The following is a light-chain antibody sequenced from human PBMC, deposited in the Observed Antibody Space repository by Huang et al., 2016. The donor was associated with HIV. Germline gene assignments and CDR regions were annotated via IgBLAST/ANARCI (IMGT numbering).Light chain of an antibody. V-gene: IGKV3-15*01. CDR2: GTS. Sequence: EIVMTQSPATLSVSPGERVTLSCRASQSIGSNLAWYQHKPCQVPRLLIYGTSTRATGIPARFSGSGSGTEFTLTISRLQSEDFTVFYCQQYNTWPPNTFGQGTKLEIK. CDR3: QQYNTWPPNT. CDR1: QSIGSN. J-gene: IGKJ2*01.